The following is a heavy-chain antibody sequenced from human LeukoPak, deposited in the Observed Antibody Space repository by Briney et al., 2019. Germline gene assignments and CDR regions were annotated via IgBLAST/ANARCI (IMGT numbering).Heavy chain of an antibody. D-gene: IGHD4-23*01. V-gene: IGHV1-2*02. CDR2: INPNSGGT. J-gene: IGHJ4*02. CDR1: GYTFTGYY. CDR3: ARLEYGDNSGY. Sequence: SVKVSCKASGYTFTGYYMHWVRQAPGQGLEWMGWINPNSGGTNYAQKFQGRVTMTRDTSNSTAYMELSGLRSDDTAIYYCARLEYGDNSGYWGQGTLVTVSS.